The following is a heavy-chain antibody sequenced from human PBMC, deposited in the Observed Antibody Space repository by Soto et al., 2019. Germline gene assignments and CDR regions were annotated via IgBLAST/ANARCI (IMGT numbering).Heavy chain of an antibody. CDR3: ARAPAGGYGMDV. D-gene: IGHD3-16*01. J-gene: IGHJ6*02. CDR1: GFTFSSYG. V-gene: IGHV3-33*01. Sequence: GGSLRLSCAASGFTFSSYGMHWVRQAPGKGLEWVAVIWYDGSNKYYADSVKGRFTISRDNSKNTLYLQMNSPRAEDTAVYYCARAPAGGYGMDVWGQGTTVTVSS. CDR2: IWYDGSNK.